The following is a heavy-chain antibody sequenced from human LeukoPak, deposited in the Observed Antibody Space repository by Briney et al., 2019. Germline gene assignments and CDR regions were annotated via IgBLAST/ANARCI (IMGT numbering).Heavy chain of an antibody. CDR2: IYTSGST. J-gene: IGHJ4*02. Sequence: GRIYTSGSTNYNPSLKSRVTMSVDTSKNQFSLKLSSVTAADTAVYYCAREGIFGVVIPDYWGQGTLVTVSS. V-gene: IGHV4-4*07. CDR3: AREGIFGVVIPDY. D-gene: IGHD3-3*01.